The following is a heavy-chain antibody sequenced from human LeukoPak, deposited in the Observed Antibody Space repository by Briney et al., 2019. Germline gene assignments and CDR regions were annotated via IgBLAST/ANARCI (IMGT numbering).Heavy chain of an antibody. CDR2: ISLSGRT. D-gene: IGHD2-8*01. CDR1: GGSLCSTNW. Sequence: SETLSLTCGVSGGSLCSTNWWSWVRQPPGPGLDWIEEISLSGRTNYNPSHKRRDTLSVDTSKNQFSLKLSPVTAADTGVYYCARHRYCTNGVCYLVPRASDPWGQGTLVTVSS. J-gene: IGHJ5*02. V-gene: IGHV4-4*02. CDR3: ARHRYCTNGVCYLVPRASDP.